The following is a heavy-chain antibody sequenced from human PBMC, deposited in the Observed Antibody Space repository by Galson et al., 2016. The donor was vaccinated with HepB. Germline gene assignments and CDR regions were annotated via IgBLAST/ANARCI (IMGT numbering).Heavy chain of an antibody. Sequence: SLRLSCAASGLSFHTYSMNWVRQAPGKGLEWVSSISSSSSYLYYADSVKGRFSISRDNAKKSPFLQMNSLRVEDTAVYYCATVPILGAVARYLDYWGQGTLVTVSS. CDR3: ATVPILGAVARYLDY. D-gene: IGHD3-3*01. J-gene: IGHJ4*02. CDR2: ISSSSSYL. V-gene: IGHV3-21*01. CDR1: GLSFHTYS.